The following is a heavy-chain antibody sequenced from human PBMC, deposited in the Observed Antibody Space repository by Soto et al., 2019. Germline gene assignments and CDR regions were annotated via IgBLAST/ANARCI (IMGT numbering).Heavy chain of an antibody. CDR1: GFTFSSYA. CDR3: AKGHVDTADVSYWYFEL. J-gene: IGHJ2*01. V-gene: IGHV3-23*01. CDR2: ISGSGGRS. Sequence: EVQLLESGGGLVQPGGSLRLSCAASGFTFSSYAMSWVRQAPGKGLEWGSAISGSGGRSYYADSVKGRFTISRDNSKNTLYVQMNSLRAEDTAVYYCAKGHVDTADVSYWYFELWGRGTLVTVSS. D-gene: IGHD5-18*01.